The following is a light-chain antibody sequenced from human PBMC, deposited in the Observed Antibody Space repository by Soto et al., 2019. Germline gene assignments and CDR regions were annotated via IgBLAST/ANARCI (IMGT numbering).Light chain of an antibody. V-gene: IGKV2-28*01. CDR2: LGS. J-gene: IGKJ2*01. Sequence: EIVMTQSPPSLTVTPGEPASISCRSSQRLLHSNGNHFLDWYLQKQGQSPQLLIYLGSYRASGVPDRVSGSGAGTDFTLKITRVEAEDVGIYYCMQALQTPYTFGQGTKLEIK. CDR3: MQALQTPYT. CDR1: QRLLHSNGNHF.